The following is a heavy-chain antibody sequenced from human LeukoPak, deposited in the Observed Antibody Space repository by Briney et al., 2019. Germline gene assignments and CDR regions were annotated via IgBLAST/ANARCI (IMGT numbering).Heavy chain of an antibody. CDR1: GGTFSSYA. D-gene: IGHD6-6*01. V-gene: IGHV1-69*01. Sequence: GASVKVSCKASGGTFSSYAISWVRQAPGQGLEWMGGIIPIVDTANYAQKFQGRVTITADESTSTAYMELSSLRSEDTAVYYCASTFSSIAARPWFDPWGQGTLVTVSS. J-gene: IGHJ5*02. CDR3: ASTFSSIAARPWFDP. CDR2: IIPIVDTA.